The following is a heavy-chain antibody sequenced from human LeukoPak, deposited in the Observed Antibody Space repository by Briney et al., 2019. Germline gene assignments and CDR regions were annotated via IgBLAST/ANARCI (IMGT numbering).Heavy chain of an antibody. J-gene: IGHJ5*02. V-gene: IGHV4-34*01. CDR1: GGSFGGYY. Sequence: SETLSLTCAVYGGSFGGYYWSWIRQPPEKGLEWIGEINHSGSTNYNPSLKSRVTISVDTSKNQFSLKLSSVTAADTAVYYCARVRDPNWFDPWGQGTLVTVSS. CDR2: INHSGST. CDR3: ARVRDPNWFDP.